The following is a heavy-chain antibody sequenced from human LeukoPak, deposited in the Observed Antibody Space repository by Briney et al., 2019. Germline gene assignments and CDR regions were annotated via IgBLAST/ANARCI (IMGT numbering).Heavy chain of an antibody. Sequence: ASVKVSCKTSGYTFTTYHINWVRQATGQGLEWLGWMNPYSGDRGYAQKFQGRLSITSDTSISTAYMELSSLRSDDTAVYFCATTTSLTASGYDYSGQGTLGTVSS. CDR3: ATTTSLTASGYDY. D-gene: IGHD2-21*02. V-gene: IGHV1-8*03. CDR2: MNPYSGDR. J-gene: IGHJ4*02. CDR1: GYTFTTYH.